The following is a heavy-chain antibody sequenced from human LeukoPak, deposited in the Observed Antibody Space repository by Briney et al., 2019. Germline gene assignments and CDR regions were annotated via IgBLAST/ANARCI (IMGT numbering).Heavy chain of an antibody. CDR2: INHSGST. Sequence: SETLSLTCAVYGGSFSGYYWSWIRQPPGKGLEWIGEINHSGSTNYNPSLKSRVTISVDTSKNQFSLKLSSVTAADTAVYYCARDPRGGATLFDYWGQGTPVTVSS. D-gene: IGHD1-26*01. CDR1: GGSFSGYY. CDR3: ARDPRGGATLFDY. J-gene: IGHJ4*02. V-gene: IGHV4-34*01.